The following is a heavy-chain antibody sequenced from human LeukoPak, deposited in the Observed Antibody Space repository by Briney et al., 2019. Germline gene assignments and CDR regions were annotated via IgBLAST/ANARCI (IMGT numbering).Heavy chain of an antibody. V-gene: IGHV1-18*01. CDR3: ARDYYDSSGYYMKPYYYMDV. D-gene: IGHD3-22*01. J-gene: IGHJ6*03. CDR1: GYTFTSYG. Sequence: ASVKVSCKASGYTFTSYGISWVRQAPGQGLEWMGWISAYNGNTNHAQKLQGRVTMTTDTSTSTAYMELRSLRSDDTAVYYCARDYYDSSGYYMKPYYYMDVWGKGTTVTVSS. CDR2: ISAYNGNT.